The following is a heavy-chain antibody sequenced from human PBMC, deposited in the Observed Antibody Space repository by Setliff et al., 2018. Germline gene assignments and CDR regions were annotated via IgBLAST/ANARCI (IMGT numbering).Heavy chain of an antibody. Sequence: RGESLRLSCAASGFTFSNYDMNWVRQAPGKGLEWVSYIKSSGSSIYYADSVKGRFTISRDNAKNSLYLQMDSLRAEDTAVYYCVRTLFLQYYGGRSGGYFDYWGQGSLVTVSS. D-gene: IGHD4-17*01. CDR2: IKSSGSSI. V-gene: IGHV3-48*03. CDR3: VRTLFLQYYGGRSGGYFDY. CDR1: GFTFSNYD. J-gene: IGHJ4*02.